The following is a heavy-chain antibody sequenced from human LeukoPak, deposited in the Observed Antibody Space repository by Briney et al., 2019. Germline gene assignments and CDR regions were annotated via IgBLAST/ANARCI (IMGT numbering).Heavy chain of an antibody. Sequence: GGSLRLSCAASGFTFSSYAMSWVRQAPGKGLEWVSSISSSSSYIYYADSVKGRFTISRDNAKNSLYLQMNSLRAEDTAVYYCARGRLRFLEWSIGGTFDYWGQGTLVTVSS. CDR1: GFTFSSYA. CDR3: ARGRLRFLEWSIGGTFDY. D-gene: IGHD3-3*01. V-gene: IGHV3-21*01. J-gene: IGHJ4*02. CDR2: ISSSSSYI.